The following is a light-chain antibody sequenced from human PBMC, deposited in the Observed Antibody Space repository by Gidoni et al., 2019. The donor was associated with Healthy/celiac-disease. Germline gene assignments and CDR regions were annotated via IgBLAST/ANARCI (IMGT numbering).Light chain of an antibody. V-gene: IGKV1-12*01. CDR1: QGISSW. Sequence: DIQMTQSPSSVSASVGDRVTITCRASQGISSWLALYQQKPGKAPKLLIYAASSLQRGVPSRFSGSGSGTDFTLTISSLQPEDFATYYCQQANSFPPFTFGPGTKVDIK. CDR2: AAS. CDR3: QQANSFPPFT. J-gene: IGKJ3*01.